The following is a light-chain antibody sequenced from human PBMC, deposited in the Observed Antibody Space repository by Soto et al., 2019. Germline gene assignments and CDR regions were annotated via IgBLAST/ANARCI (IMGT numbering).Light chain of an antibody. CDR2: GAS. CDR3: HQYGSSPQT. V-gene: IGKV3-20*01. Sequence: ENVLTQSPGTLSLSPGERATLSCRASQSVYSNYVGWYQQKPGQAPRLLIYGASSRATGIPDRFSGSGSGTDFTLTISRLEPEDFAVYYCHQYGSSPQTFGQGTKLEIK. J-gene: IGKJ2*01. CDR1: QSVYSNY.